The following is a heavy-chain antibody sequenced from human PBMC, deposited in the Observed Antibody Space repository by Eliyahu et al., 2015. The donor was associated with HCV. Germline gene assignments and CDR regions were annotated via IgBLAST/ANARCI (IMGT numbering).Heavy chain of an antibody. CDR1: GGSVSSGSYY. J-gene: IGHJ4*02. V-gene: IGHV4-61*01. CDR2: IYYSGST. CDR3: ARGNNLYCSSTSCTPGIFDY. Sequence: QVQLQESGPGLVKPSETLSLTCTVSGGSVSSGSYYWSWIRQPPGKGLEWIGYIYYSGSTNYNPSLKSRVTISVDTSKNQFSLKLSSVTAADTAVYYCARGNNLYCSSTSCTPGIFDYWGQGTLVTVSS. D-gene: IGHD2-2*01.